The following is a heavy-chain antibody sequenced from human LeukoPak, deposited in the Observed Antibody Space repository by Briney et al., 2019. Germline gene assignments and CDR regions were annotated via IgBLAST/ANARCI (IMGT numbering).Heavy chain of an antibody. CDR3: ARDESASYYYDTSDDQH. CDR1: GHTFTGYY. Sequence: GASVKVSCKASGHTFTGYYMHWVRQAPGQGLEWMGWINPNSGGTNYAQNFQGRVTMTRDTSISTAHMELSRLRSDDTAVYYCARDESASYYYDTSDDQHWGQGTLVTVSS. CDR2: INPNSGGT. J-gene: IGHJ1*01. D-gene: IGHD3-22*01. V-gene: IGHV1-2*02.